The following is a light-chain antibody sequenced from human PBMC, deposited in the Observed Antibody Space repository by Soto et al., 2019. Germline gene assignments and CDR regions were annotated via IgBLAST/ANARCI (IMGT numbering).Light chain of an antibody. J-gene: IGLJ2*01. CDR3: SSYAGNNYLL. CDR1: SSDVGGYNF. V-gene: IGLV2-8*01. Sequence: QSALTQSPSASGSPGQPVTISCTGTSSDVGGYNFVSWYQQHTGKAPKLMIYEVSKRLSGVPDRFSGSKSGNTASLTVSRLQAEDEADYYCSSYAGNNYLLFGGGTKVTVL. CDR2: EVS.